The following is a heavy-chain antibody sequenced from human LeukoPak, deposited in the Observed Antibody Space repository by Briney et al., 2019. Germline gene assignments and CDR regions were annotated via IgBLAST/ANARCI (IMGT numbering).Heavy chain of an antibody. CDR1: GFTFSSYA. J-gene: IGHJ3*02. V-gene: IGHV3-74*01. CDR2: INSVGSST. Sequence: GGSLRLSCAASGFTFSSYAMSWVRQAPGKGLVWVSRINSVGSSTSYADSVRGRFTISRDNARNTLYLQMNSLRAEDTAVYYCASHGDYDAFDIWGQGTMVTVSS. CDR3: ASHGDYDAFDI. D-gene: IGHD4-17*01.